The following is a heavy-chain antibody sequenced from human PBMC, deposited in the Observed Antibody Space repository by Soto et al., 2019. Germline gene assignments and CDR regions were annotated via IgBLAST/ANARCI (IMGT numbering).Heavy chain of an antibody. CDR2: ISTYNGNT. CDR3: ARDKAPMVRHDY. D-gene: IGHD3-10*01. J-gene: IGHJ4*02. CDR1: GYTFITYG. V-gene: IGHV1-18*01. Sequence: ASVKVSCKASGYTFITYGVSWVRQAPGQGLDWLGWISTYNGNTRYAEKLQGRVTMTTDTTTSTAYMELRSPRSDDTAVYYCARDKAPMVRHDYWGQGTLVTVSS.